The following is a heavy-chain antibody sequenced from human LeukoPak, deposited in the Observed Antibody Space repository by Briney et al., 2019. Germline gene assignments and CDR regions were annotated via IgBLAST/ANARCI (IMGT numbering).Heavy chain of an antibody. Sequence: SETLSLTCTVSGGSISSSSYYWGWIRQPPGKGLEWIGSIYYSGSTYYNPSLKSRVTISVDTSKNQFSLKLSSVTAADTAVYYCARHLPHQNWFDPWGQGTLVTVSS. D-gene: IGHD2-2*01. CDR3: ARHLPHQNWFDP. J-gene: IGHJ5*02. CDR1: GGSISSSSYY. CDR2: IYYSGST. V-gene: IGHV4-39*01.